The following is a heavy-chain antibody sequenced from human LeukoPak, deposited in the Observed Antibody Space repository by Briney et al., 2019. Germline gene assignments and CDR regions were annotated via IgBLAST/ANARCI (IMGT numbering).Heavy chain of an antibody. J-gene: IGHJ4*02. CDR2: IYYSGST. D-gene: IGHD3-16*02. Sequence: SETLSLTCTVSGGSISSYYWSWIRQPPGKGLEWIGYIYYSGSTNYNPSLKSRVTISVDTSKNQFSLKLSSVTAADTAVYYCARVIYDYIWGSYRLNDYWGQGTLVTVSS. V-gene: IGHV4-59*12. CDR3: ARVIYDYIWGSYRLNDY. CDR1: GGSISSYY.